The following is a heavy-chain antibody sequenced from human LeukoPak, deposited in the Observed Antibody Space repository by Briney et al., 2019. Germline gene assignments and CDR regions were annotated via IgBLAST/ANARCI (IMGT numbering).Heavy chain of an antibody. CDR2: IYYSGST. J-gene: IGHJ3*02. CDR1: GGSISSSSHS. V-gene: IGHV4-39*07. Sequence: SETLSLTCSVSGGSISSSSHSWGWIRQSPGKGLEWIGSIYYSGSTFYNPSLKSRVTISVDRSKNQFSLKLSSVTAADTAVYYCARALGAFDIWGQGTMVTVSS. CDR3: ARALGAFDI.